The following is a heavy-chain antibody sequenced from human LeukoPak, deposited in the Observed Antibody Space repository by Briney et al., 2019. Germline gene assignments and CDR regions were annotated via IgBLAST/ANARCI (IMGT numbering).Heavy chain of an antibody. V-gene: IGHV3-74*01. Sequence: PGGSLRLSCAASGFTFDDYAMHWVRQAPGKGLEWVSGINSDGSSTSYADSVKGRFTISRDNAKNTLYLQMNSLRAEDTAVYYCTLGYGFFDYWGQGTLVTVSS. CDR1: GFTFDDYA. D-gene: IGHD3-16*01. J-gene: IGHJ4*02. CDR3: TLGYGFFDY. CDR2: INSDGSST.